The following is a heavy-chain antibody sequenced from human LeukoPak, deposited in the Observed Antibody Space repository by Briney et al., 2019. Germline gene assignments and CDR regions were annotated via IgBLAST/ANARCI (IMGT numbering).Heavy chain of an antibody. CDR3: ARMAPFGSYFDY. Sequence: GGSLRLSCAASGFAFSSYAMHWVRQAPGKGLEWVAVISYDGSNKYYADSVKGRFTISRDNSKNTLYFQMNSLRDEDTAVYYCARMAPFGSYFDYWGQGTLVTVSS. CDR2: ISYDGSNK. CDR1: GFAFSSYA. V-gene: IGHV3-30-3*01. J-gene: IGHJ4*02. D-gene: IGHD3-16*01.